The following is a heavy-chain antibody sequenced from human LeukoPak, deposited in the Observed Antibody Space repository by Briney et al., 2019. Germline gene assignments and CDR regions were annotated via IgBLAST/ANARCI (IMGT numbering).Heavy chain of an antibody. D-gene: IGHD6-13*01. Sequence: GASVKVSCKASGYTFTSYDISWVRQATGQGLEWMGWMNPNSGNTGYAQKFQGRVTMTRNTSISTAYMELSSLRSEDTAVYYCARGMIAAAGTGVDYWGQGTLVTVSS. J-gene: IGHJ4*02. CDR2: MNPNSGNT. V-gene: IGHV1-8*01. CDR3: ARGMIAAAGTGVDY. CDR1: GYTFTSYD.